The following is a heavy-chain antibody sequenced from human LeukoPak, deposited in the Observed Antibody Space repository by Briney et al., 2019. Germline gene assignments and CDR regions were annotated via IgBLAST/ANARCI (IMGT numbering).Heavy chain of an antibody. CDR3: VRDVGAVRGEVYFDY. CDR1: GFTFSTFA. CDR2: ITGSGPYI. J-gene: IGHJ4*02. V-gene: IGHV3-21*01. Sequence: GGSLRLSCAASGFTFSTFAMHWVRQSPGKGLEWVSSITGSGPYILYADSVKRRFTISRDNAKNSLYLQMNSLRAEDTAIYYCVRDVGAVRGEVYFDYWGQGTLVTVSS. D-gene: IGHD3-16*01.